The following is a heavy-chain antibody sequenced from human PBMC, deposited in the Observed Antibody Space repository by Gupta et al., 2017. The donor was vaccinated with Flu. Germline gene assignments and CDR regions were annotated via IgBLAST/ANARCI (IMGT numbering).Heavy chain of an antibody. Sequence: TEYCRHGGRRAPGKGLEERGRSNRSRGGKNCAQKFQGRVTMTRETSISRAYRELNGVRSEETAVYVCARETGNTEHYYWDYWGQGTLVTVSS. V-gene: IGHV1-2*06. CDR3: ARETGNTEHYYWDY. CDR2: SNRSRGGK. J-gene: IGHJ4*02. CDR1: TEYC. D-gene: IGHD3-10*01.